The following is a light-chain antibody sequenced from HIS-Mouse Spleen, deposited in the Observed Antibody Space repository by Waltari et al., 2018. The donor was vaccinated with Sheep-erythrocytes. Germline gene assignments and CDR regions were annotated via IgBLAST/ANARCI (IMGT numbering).Light chain of an antibody. CDR2: KAS. Sequence: DIQMTQSPSTLSASVGDRVTITCGASQSISSWLAWYQQKPGKAPKLLIYKASSLESGVPSRFSGSGYGTEFTLTISSLQPDDFATYYCQQYNSYPWTFGQGTKVEIK. CDR1: QSISSW. CDR3: QQYNSYPWT. V-gene: IGKV1-5*03. J-gene: IGKJ1*01.